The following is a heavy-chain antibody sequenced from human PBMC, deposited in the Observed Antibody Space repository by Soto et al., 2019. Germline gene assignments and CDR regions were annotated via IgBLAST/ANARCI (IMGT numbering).Heavy chain of an antibody. J-gene: IGHJ6*02. D-gene: IGHD4-17*01. CDR3: ARVGVTTFVHHYYYGMDV. CDR2: ISAYNGNT. Sequence: QVQLVQSGAEVKKPGASVKVSCKASGYTFTSYGISWVRQAPGQGLEWMGWISAYNGNTNYAQKLQGRVTMTTDTSRSTAYMELRSLRSDDTAVYYCARVGVTTFVHHYYYGMDVWGQGTTVTVSS. V-gene: IGHV1-18*01. CDR1: GYTFTSYG.